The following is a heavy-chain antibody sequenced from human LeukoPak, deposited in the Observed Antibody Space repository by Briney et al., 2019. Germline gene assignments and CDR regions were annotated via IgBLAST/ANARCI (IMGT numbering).Heavy chain of an antibody. V-gene: IGHV3-30*02. D-gene: IGHD6-13*01. Sequence: GGSLRLSCAASGFTFSSYGMHWVRQAPGKGLEWVAFIRYDGSNKYYADSVKGRFTISRDNSENTLYLQMNSLRAEDTAVYYCARDRSSSRDLDYWGQGTLVTVSS. CDR2: IRYDGSNK. CDR1: GFTFSSYG. J-gene: IGHJ4*02. CDR3: ARDRSSSRDLDY.